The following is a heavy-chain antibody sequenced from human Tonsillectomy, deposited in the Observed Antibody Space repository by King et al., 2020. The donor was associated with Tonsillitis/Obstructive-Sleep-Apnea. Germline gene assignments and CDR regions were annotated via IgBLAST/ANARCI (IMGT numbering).Heavy chain of an antibody. V-gene: IGHV3-33*01. Sequence: VQLVESGGGVVQPGRSLRLSCAASGFTFSSYGMHWVRQAPGKGLEWVAVIWYDGSNKYYADSVKGRFTISRDNSKNTLYLQMNSLRARDTAVYYCARSRYYDSSFYEKTYYYYYGMDVWGQGTTVTVSS. J-gene: IGHJ6*02. CDR1: GFTFSSYG. D-gene: IGHD3-22*01. CDR2: IWYDGSNK. CDR3: ARSRYYDSSFYEKTYYYYYGMDV.